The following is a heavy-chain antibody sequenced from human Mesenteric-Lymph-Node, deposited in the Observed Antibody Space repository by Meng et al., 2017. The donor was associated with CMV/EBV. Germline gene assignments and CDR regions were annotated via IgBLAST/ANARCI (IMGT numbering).Heavy chain of an antibody. D-gene: IGHD3-9*01. CDR2: TNTDGSRT. CDR3: ASVFEV. CDR1: GFTFRSYW. J-gene: IGHJ4*02. V-gene: IGHV3-74*01. Sequence: GGSLRLSCAASGFTFRSYWMHWVRQAPGKGLVWVSGTNTDGSRTFYADSVKGRFTISRDNAKNTLYLQMNSLRAEDTAVYYCASVFEVWGQGTLVTVSS.